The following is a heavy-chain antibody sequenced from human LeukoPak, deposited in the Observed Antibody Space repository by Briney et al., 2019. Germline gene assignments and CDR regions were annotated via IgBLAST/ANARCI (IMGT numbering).Heavy chain of an antibody. J-gene: IGHJ4*02. CDR3: ARDLFYDSSGYYAFDS. CDR2: TNSDGSST. V-gene: IGHV3-74*01. Sequence: GGSLRLSCAASGFTSSTYWMHWVRQAPGKGLVWVSRTNSDGSSTVYADSVKGRFTISRDNAKNTLYLQMNSLRAEDTAVYYCARDLFYDSSGYYAFDSWGQGTLVTVSS. CDR1: GFTSSTYW. D-gene: IGHD3-22*01.